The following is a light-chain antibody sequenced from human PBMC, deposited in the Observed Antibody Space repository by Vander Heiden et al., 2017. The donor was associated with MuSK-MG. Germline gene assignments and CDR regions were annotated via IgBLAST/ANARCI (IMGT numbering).Light chain of an antibody. CDR3: QQYNNCPPGT. CDR1: HSGISN. CDR2: GAS. V-gene: IGKV3-15*01. J-gene: IGKJ1*01. Sequence: IAMTQSPAPLSESPGETATLTCRGSHSGISNLARYQQKPGQAPRLLIYGASARATGIPARFSGSGSGTEFTLTISSLQSEDFAVYFCQQYNNCPPGTFGQGTKVEIK.